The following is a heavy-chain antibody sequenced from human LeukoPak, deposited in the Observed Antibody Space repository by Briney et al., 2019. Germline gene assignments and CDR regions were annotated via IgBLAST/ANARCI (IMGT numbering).Heavy chain of an antibody. CDR1: GFTFSNYG. Sequence: GGALRLSCAASGFTFSNYGIHWVRQAPGKGREWVALIWYDGSNKFYADSVKGRFTISRDNSKNTLYLQMNSLRAEDTAVYYCARWRAGIAVAVDYWGQGTLVTVSS. V-gene: IGHV3-33*01. CDR3: ARWRAGIAVAVDY. D-gene: IGHD6-19*01. J-gene: IGHJ4*02. CDR2: IWYDGSNK.